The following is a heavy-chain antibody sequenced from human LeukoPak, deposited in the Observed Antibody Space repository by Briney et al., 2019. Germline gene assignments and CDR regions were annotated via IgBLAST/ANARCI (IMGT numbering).Heavy chain of an antibody. J-gene: IGHJ5*02. CDR2: ISDSGGST. Sequence: GGSLRLSCAASGFTFSNYAMSWVRQAPGKGLEWVSAISDSGGSTYYADSVKGRFAISRDSSKNTLYLRMNSLRAEDTAVYYCAKETGITIFGVVTRWFDPWGQGTLVTVSS. V-gene: IGHV3-23*01. CDR1: GFTFSNYA. D-gene: IGHD3-3*01. CDR3: AKETGITIFGVVTRWFDP.